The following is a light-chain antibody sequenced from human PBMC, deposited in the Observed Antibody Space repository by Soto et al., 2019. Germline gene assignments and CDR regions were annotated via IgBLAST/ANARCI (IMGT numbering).Light chain of an antibody. CDR2: GAS. CDR3: QQYGSSLLT. Sequence: EIVLTQSPGTLSLSPGARATLSCRASPSVSSSYLAWYQQKPGQAPRLLIYGASSRATGIPDRFSGSGSGTDFTLTISRLEPEDFAVYYCQQYGSSLLTFGQGTRLEIK. V-gene: IGKV3-20*01. J-gene: IGKJ5*01. CDR1: PSVSSSY.